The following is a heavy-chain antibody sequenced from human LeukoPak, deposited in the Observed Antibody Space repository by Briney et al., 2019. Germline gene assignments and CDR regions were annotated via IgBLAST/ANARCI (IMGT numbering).Heavy chain of an antibody. D-gene: IGHD3-22*01. CDR2: IDGDESAT. J-gene: IGHJ4*02. CDR1: GFTFRSHW. Sequence: GGSLRLSCAASGFTFRSHWMHWVRQAPGKGLIWVSRIDGDESATYYGDSVKGRFTISRDNAKNTPYLQMNSLRVEDTAVYYCVRTHSSGYYFDSWGQGTLVTVSS. V-gene: IGHV3-74*01. CDR3: VRTHSSGYYFDS.